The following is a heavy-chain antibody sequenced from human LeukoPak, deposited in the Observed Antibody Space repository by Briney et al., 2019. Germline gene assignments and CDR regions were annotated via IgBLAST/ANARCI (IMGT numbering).Heavy chain of an antibody. D-gene: IGHD2-2*01. CDR2: TIPVLGTA. Sequence: SVKVSCKASGGTFNNYAIIWVRQAPGQGLEWMGGTIPVLGTAKYAQEFQDRVTITADESTNTAYMELSSLKSEDTAVYFCARDRHCNSTSCLVHDYGDYLGDAFDIWGQGTMVAVSS. J-gene: IGHJ3*02. V-gene: IGHV1-69*13. CDR3: ARDRHCNSTSCLVHDYGDYLGDAFDI. CDR1: GGTFNNYA.